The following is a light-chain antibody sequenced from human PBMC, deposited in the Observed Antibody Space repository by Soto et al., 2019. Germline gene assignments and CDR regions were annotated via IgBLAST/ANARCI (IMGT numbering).Light chain of an antibody. Sequence: QSALTQPASVSGSPGQSITISCTGTSSDVGGYNYVSWYQQYPGKAPKLMIYDVSNRPSGVSNRFSGSKSGNTASLTISGLQAEDEDDYYCSSYTSSSTLLVLFGGGTKLTVL. J-gene: IGLJ2*01. CDR3: SSYTSSSTLLVL. CDR2: DVS. CDR1: SSDVGGYNY. V-gene: IGLV2-14*01.